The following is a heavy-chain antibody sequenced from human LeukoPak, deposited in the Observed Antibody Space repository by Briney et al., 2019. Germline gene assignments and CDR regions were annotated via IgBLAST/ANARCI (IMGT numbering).Heavy chain of an antibody. CDR1: GYSISSGYY. CDR3: ARQYRGGCTNGVCYKYYPY. D-gene: IGHD2-8*01. J-gene: IGHJ4*02. CDR2: IYHSGST. V-gene: IGHV4-38-2*02. Sequence: SETLSLTCTVSGYSISSGYYWGWIRQPPGKGLEWIGSIYHSGSTYYNPSLKSRVTTSIDTSKNQFSLKLSSVTAADTAVYYCARQYRGGCTNGVCYKYYPYWGQGTLVTVSS.